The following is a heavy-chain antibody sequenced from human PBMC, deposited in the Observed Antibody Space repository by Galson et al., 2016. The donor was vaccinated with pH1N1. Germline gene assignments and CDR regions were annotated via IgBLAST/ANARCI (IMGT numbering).Heavy chain of an antibody. CDR2: ISYDGNNA. J-gene: IGHJ6*02. CDR1: GFTFRRSG. V-gene: IGHV3-30*19. Sequence: SLRLSCAVSGFTFRRSGMHWVRQAPGKGLEWVAIISYDGNNAYHGDSVKGRLTISRDNSKNTLYLDMNSLRPEDTAVYYCAKDGGTGSVKNSAFGMTVWGQGTTVTFSS. CDR3: AKDGGTGSVKNSAFGMTV. D-gene: IGHD3-10*01.